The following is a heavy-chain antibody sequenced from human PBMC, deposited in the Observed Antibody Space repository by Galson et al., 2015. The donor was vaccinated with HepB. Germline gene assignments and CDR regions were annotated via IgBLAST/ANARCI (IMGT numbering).Heavy chain of an antibody. Sequence: SLRLSCAASGFTFSSSGMHWVRQAPGKGLDWVAFISYDGSNKYYASSVRGRFTISRDNSKNTLYLQMNSLRPEDTAVYYCAQVSSSSGYGMDVWGQGTTVTVSS. CDR1: GFTFSSSG. J-gene: IGHJ6*02. D-gene: IGHD6-13*01. CDR3: AQVSSSSGYGMDV. CDR2: ISYDGSNK. V-gene: IGHV3-30*18.